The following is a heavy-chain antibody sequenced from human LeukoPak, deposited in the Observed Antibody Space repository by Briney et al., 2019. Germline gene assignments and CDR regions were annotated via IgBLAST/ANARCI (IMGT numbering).Heavy chain of an antibody. CDR1: GFTFSSYW. CDR3: ARDRRGYYDSSGSGY. V-gene: IGHV3-7*05. Sequence: PGGSLRLSCAASGFTFSSYWMSWVRQAPGKGLEWVANIKQDGSEKYYVDSVKGRFTISRDNAKNSLYLQMNSLRAEDTAVYYCARDRRGYYDSSGSGYWGRGTLVTVSS. J-gene: IGHJ4*02. D-gene: IGHD3-22*01. CDR2: IKQDGSEK.